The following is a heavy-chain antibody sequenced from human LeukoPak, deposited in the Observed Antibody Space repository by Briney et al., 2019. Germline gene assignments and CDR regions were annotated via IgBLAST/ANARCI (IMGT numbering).Heavy chain of an antibody. D-gene: IGHD3-22*01. Sequence: SVKVSCKASGYTFTSYGISWVRQAPGQGLEWMGGIIPIFGTANYAQKFQGRVTITADESTSTAYMELSSLRSEDTAVYYCARDLYYDSSGYYGMDVWGQGTTVTVSS. CDR1: GYTFTSYG. J-gene: IGHJ6*02. V-gene: IGHV1-69*13. CDR3: ARDLYYDSSGYYGMDV. CDR2: IIPIFGTA.